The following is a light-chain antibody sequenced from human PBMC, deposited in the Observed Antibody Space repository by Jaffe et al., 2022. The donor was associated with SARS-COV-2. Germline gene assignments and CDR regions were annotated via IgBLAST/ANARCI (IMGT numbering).Light chain of an antibody. CDR1: QGISTY. V-gene: IGKV1D-43*01. Sequence: AIRMTQSPFSLSASVGDRVTITSWASQGISTYLAWCQQEPAKAPKVFIYYASSLQSGVPSRFSGSGSGTDYTLTISSLQPEDFATHYCQHFYITPLTFGQGTRLEIK. CDR3: QHFYITPLT. J-gene: IGKJ5*01. CDR2: YAS.